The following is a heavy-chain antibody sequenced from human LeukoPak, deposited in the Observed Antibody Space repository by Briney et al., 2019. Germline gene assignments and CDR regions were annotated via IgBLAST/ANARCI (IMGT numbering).Heavy chain of an antibody. CDR1: GGSFSGCY. J-gene: IGHJ5*02. CDR2: INHSGST. Sequence: SETLSLTCAVYGGSFSGCYWSWIRQPPGKGLEWIGEINHSGSTNYNPSLKSRVTISVDTSKNQFSLKLSSVTAADTAVYYCARDSSSWYRAHNWFDPWGQGTLVTVSS. D-gene: IGHD6-13*01. V-gene: IGHV4-34*01. CDR3: ARDSSSWYRAHNWFDP.